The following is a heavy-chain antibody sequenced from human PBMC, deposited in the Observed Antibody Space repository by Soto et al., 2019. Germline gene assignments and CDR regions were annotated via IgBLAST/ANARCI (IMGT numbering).Heavy chain of an antibody. CDR2: IYHSGST. Sequence: SETLSLTCAVSGYSISSGYYWGWIRQPPGKGLEWIGSIYHSGSTYYNPSLKSRVTISVDTSKNQFSLKLSSVTAADTAVYYCARDWVYDILTGPNWFDPWGQGSLVTVSS. V-gene: IGHV4-38-2*02. J-gene: IGHJ5*02. CDR1: GYSISSGYY. D-gene: IGHD3-9*01. CDR3: ARDWVYDILTGPNWFDP.